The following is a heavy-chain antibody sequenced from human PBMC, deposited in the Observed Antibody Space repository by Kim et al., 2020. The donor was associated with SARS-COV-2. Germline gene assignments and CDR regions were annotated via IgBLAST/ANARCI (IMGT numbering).Heavy chain of an antibody. CDR3: TRARAITGLDP. Sequence: TYYEHKFQGRVTVTGDRSITTINMDLSSLRSDDTAVYYCTRARAITGLDPWGQGTLVTVSS. J-gene: IGHJ5*02. CDR2: T. V-gene: IGHV1-2*02.